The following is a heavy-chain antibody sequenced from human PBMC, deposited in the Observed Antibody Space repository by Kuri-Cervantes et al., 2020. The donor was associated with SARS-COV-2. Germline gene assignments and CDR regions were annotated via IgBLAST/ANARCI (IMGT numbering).Heavy chain of an antibody. V-gene: IGHV4-31*03. CDR1: GGSTSSSGYY. J-gene: IGHJ4*02. Sequence: SETLSLTCTVSGGSTSSSGYYWTWLRQPPGKGLDWIGYIYYSGSTYYNPSLKNRATISLDTSKNQFSLKLTSVTAADTATYYCASEYYVFVRGTYCYWGLGSWGQGTLVTVSS. CDR2: IYYSGST. CDR3: ASEYYVFVRGTYCYWGLGS. D-gene: IGHD3-16*02.